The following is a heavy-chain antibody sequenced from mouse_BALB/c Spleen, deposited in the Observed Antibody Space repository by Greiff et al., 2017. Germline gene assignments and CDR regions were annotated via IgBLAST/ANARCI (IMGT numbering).Heavy chain of an antibody. J-gene: IGHJ1*01. Sequence: VQLQESGAGLVKPGASLNLSCTASGYTFTSYYMSWVLQTPGQGLEWIAGINPSNGSTNFNEKFKSKVTLTVDKSTTTAYLQLSILTSEDSAIYYYTRADYCGYDEWYFDVWGAGTTVTVSS. V-gene: IGHV1S81*02. D-gene: IGHD2-14*01. CDR2: INPSNGST. CDR3: TRADYCGYDEWYFDV. CDR1: GYTFTSYY.